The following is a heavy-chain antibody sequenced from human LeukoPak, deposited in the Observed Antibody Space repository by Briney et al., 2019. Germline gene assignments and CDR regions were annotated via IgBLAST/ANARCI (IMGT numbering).Heavy chain of an antibody. CDR2: TYYRSKWYN. CDR3: ARAHSSSWYEWFDP. Sequence: SQTLSLTSAISGDSVSSNSAACNWIRQSPSRGLEWLGRTYYRSKWYNDYAVAVKIRITINPNTSKNQISLQLNSVTPEDTAVYYCARAHSSSWYEWFDPWGQGTLVTVSS. V-gene: IGHV6-1*01. CDR1: GDSVSSNSAA. D-gene: IGHD6-13*01. J-gene: IGHJ5*02.